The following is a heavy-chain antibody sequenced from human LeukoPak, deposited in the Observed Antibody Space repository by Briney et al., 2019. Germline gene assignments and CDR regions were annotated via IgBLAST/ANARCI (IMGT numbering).Heavy chain of an antibody. CDR1: GFTFSSYA. D-gene: IGHD6-6*01. Sequence: GGSLRLSCAASGFTFSSYAMSWVCQPPGKGLEWVSVISGSGGSTYYADSVKGRFTISRDNSNNTLYLQMNSLRAEDTAVYYCAKGSSSSSRYYFDYWGQGTLVTVSS. V-gene: IGHV3-23*01. CDR2: ISGSGGST. J-gene: IGHJ4*02. CDR3: AKGSSSSSRYYFDY.